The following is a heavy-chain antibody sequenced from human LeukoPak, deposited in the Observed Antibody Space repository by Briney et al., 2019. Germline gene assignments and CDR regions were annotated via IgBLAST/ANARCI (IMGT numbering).Heavy chain of an antibody. J-gene: IGHJ4*02. Sequence: PSETLSLTCTVSGGSISSYYWSWIRQPPGKGLVWIGYIYYSGSTNYNPSLKSRVTISVDTSKNQFSLKLSSVTAADTAVYYCARRSGRNYYGSGSYYNEWSFDYWGQGTLVTVSS. CDR3: ARRSGRNYYGSGSYYNEWSFDY. CDR1: GGSISSYY. D-gene: IGHD3-10*01. CDR2: IYYSGST. V-gene: IGHV4-59*08.